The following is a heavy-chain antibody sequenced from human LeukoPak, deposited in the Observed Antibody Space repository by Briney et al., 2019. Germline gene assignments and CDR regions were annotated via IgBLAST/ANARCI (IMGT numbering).Heavy chain of an antibody. CDR3: YYYDSSGFYPQTKIDY. CDR1: GFTFSSYW. Sequence: GGSLRLSCAASGFTFSSYWMSWVRQAPGEGLEWVANIKQDGSEKYYVDSVKGRFTTSRDNAKNSLYLQMNSLRAEDTAVYYCYYYDSSGFYPQTKIDYWGQGTLVTVSS. V-gene: IGHV3-7*03. J-gene: IGHJ4*02. D-gene: IGHD3-22*01. CDR2: IKQDGSEK.